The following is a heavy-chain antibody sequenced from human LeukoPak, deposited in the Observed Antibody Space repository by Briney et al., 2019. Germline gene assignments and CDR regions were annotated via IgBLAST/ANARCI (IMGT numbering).Heavy chain of an antibody. D-gene: IGHD3-9*01. CDR2: IDYSGSA. CDR3: ARWRYLDV. J-gene: IGHJ6*02. V-gene: IGHV4-59*01. Sequence: WXWVRQXXXKGLEYIGYIDYSGSANYNPSLKSRVTISVDTSKNQFSLKLSSVTAADTAIYYCARWRYLDVWGQGTTVTVSS.